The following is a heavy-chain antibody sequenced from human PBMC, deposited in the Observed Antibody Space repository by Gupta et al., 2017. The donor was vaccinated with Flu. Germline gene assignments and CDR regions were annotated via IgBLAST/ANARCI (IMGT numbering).Heavy chain of an antibody. V-gene: IGHV3-23*01. J-gene: IGHJ1*01. Sequence: EVQLLESGGGLVQPGGALRLSCAASGFTFSTYGLRWVRPVPGKGLEWGSGISGGGDNTYYADSVKGRFTISRDNSKNTLSLQMNSLRDEDSAVYYCAKDLRRDFGVGPAAIISQHWGQGTLVTVSS. CDR3: AKDLRRDFGVGPAAIISQH. D-gene: IGHD2-2*01. CDR1: GFTFSTYG. CDR2: ISGGGDNT.